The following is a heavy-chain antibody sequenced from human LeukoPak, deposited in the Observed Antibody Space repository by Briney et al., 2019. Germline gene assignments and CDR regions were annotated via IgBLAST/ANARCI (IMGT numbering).Heavy chain of an antibody. J-gene: IGHJ3*02. CDR3: GRDSSDGPTFEI. V-gene: IGHV4-59*12. CDR2: IYYSGST. CDR1: GGSISSYY. Sequence: SETLSLTCTVSGGSISSYYWSWIRQPPGKGLEWIGYIYYSGSTSYNPSLKSRVTISVDTSKNQFSLKVSSVTAADTAVYYCGRDSSDGPTFEIWGQGTMVTVSS.